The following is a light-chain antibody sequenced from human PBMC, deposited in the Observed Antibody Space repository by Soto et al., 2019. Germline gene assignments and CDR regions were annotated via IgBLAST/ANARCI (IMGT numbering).Light chain of an antibody. J-gene: IGKJ1*01. CDR1: QSIARW. CDR2: DAS. V-gene: IGKV1-5*01. Sequence: DIQMTQSPSTLSASVGDRVTITCRPSQSIARWLAWYQQKPGTAPKLLIYDASTLVSGVPSRFSGSESGTEFNLTISSLQPEDVATYYCQQYNAYSTFGHGTRVEIK. CDR3: QQYNAYST.